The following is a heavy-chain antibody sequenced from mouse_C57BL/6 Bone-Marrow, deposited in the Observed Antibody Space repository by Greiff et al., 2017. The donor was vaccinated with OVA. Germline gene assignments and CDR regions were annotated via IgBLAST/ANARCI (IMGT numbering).Heavy chain of an antibody. V-gene: IGHV5-12*01. CDR1: GFTFSDYY. J-gene: IGHJ4*01. Sequence: EVKVVESGGGLVQPGGSLKLSCAASGFTFSDYYMYWVRQTPEKRLEWVAYISNGGGSTYYPDTVKGRFTISRDNAKNTLYLQMSRLKSEDTAMYYCARQVYYGYDGLFYYAMDYWGQGTSVTVSS. CDR2: ISNGGGST. D-gene: IGHD2-2*01. CDR3: ARQVYYGYDGLFYYAMDY.